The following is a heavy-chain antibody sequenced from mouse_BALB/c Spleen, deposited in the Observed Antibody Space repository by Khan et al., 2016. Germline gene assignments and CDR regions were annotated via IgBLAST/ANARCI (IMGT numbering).Heavy chain of an antibody. CDR2: IYPGDGDT. V-gene: IGHV1-87*01. D-gene: IGHD1-1*01. J-gene: IGHJ2*01. Sequence: QVQLQQPGAELARPGASVKLSCKASGYTFTSYWMQWVKQRPGQGLEWIGAIYPGDGDTRYTQKFKGKATLTADKSSSTAYMQLSSLASEDTAVXYSACYFGSSYDYFDYWGQGTTLTVSS. CDR3: ACYFGSSYDYFDY. CDR1: GYTFTSYW.